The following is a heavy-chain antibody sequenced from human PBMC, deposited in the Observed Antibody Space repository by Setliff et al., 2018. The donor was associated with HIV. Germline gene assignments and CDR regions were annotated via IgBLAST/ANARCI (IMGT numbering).Heavy chain of an antibody. CDR2: ISGSGGSI. CDR3: AKHYRGYYNFWSGPNFDY. V-gene: IGHV3-23*01. D-gene: IGHD3-3*01. Sequence: GSLRLSCVVSAFSFSDFAMSWVRQAPGKGLEWVSGISGSGGSIYYADSVKGRFTISRDNFKDTLYLHIKSLRAEDTAVYYCAKHYRGYYNFWSGPNFDYWGQGTLVTVS. J-gene: IGHJ4*02. CDR1: AFSFSDFA.